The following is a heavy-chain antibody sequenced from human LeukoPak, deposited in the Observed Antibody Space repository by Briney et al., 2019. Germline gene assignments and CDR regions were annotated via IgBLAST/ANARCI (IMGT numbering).Heavy chain of an antibody. CDR1: VFPYDDYA. V-gene: IGHV3-9*03. D-gene: IGHD3-22*01. J-gene: IGHJ3*02. Sequence: GGSLRLSCAASVFPYDDYAMHGVRQAPGKGLVWVSGHRWHSGHIGYAESVKGRFTNSRYNAKNSLYLQMNSLRAEDMALYYCAKALKYYYDSSGYYSDAFDIWGQGTMVTVSS. CDR3: AKALKYYYDSSGYYSDAFDI. CDR2: HRWHSGHI.